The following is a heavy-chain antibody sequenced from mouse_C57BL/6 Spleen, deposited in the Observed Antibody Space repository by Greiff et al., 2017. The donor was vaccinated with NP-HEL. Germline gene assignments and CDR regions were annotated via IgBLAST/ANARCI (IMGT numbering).Heavy chain of an antibody. J-gene: IGHJ1*03. CDR3: ARREYYGSSPHWYFDV. CDR1: GFTFSDYG. D-gene: IGHD1-1*01. CDR2: ISSGSSTI. Sequence: EVKLVESGGGLVKPGGSLKLSCAASGFTFSDYGMHWVRQAPEKGLEWVAYISSGSSTIYYADTVKGRFTISRDNAKHTLFLQMTSLRSEDTAMYYCARREYYGSSPHWYFDVWGTGTTVTVSS. V-gene: IGHV5-17*01.